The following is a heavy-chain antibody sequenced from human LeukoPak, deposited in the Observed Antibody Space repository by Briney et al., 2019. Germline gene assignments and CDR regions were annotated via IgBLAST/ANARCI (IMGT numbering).Heavy chain of an antibody. Sequence: GGSLRPSCAASGFTFSSYWMSWVRQAPGKGLEWVANIKQDGSEKYYVDSVKGRFTISRDNAKNSLYLQMNSLRAEDTAVYYCARGFGELNSYYYMDVWGKGTTVTVSS. D-gene: IGHD3-10*01. J-gene: IGHJ6*03. CDR3: ARGFGELNSYYYMDV. V-gene: IGHV3-7*01. CDR1: GFTFSSYW. CDR2: IKQDGSEK.